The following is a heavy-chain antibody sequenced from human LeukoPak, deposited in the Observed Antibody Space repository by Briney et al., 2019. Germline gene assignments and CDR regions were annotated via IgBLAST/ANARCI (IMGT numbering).Heavy chain of an antibody. CDR3: AREVFRYFDWLSPMQYYYYYMDV. D-gene: IGHD3-9*01. J-gene: IGHJ6*03. CDR1: GFPLSSYA. V-gene: IGHV3-21*01. Sequence: GGSLRLSCAASGFPLSSYAMSWVRQVPGKGLEWVSSISSTSSYIYYADSLKGRFTISRDNAKNSLYLQMNSLRAEDTAVYYCAREVFRYFDWLSPMQYYYYYMDVWGKGTTVTISS. CDR2: ISSTSSYI.